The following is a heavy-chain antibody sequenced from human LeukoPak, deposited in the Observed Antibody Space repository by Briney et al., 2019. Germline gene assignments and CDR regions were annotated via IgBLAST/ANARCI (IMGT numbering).Heavy chain of an antibody. CDR2: IYTSGST. V-gene: IGHV4-4*09. D-gene: IGHD3-3*01. CDR1: GGSISSYY. J-gene: IGHJ4*02. Sequence: SETLSLTCTVSGGSISSYYWSWIRQPPGKGLEWIGYIYTSGSTNDRPALKSRVTISVDTSKIQFSLKLISMSAADTAVYYCSRHQQYNDFWSGYSDYWGQGALVTVSS. CDR3: SRHQQYNDFWSGYSDY.